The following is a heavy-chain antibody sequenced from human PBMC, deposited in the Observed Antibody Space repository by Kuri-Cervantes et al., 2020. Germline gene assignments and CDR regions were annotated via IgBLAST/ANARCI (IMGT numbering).Heavy chain of an antibody. Sequence: SETLSLTCAISGDSVSSNSAAWNWIRQSPSRGLEWLGRTYYRSKWYNDYAVSVKSRITINPDTSKNQFSLQLNSVTPEDTAVYYCARYYGSGSRGYYYYYGMDVWGQGTTVTVSS. CDR1: GDSVSSNSAA. CDR2: TYYRSKWYN. J-gene: IGHJ6*02. D-gene: IGHD3-10*01. V-gene: IGHV6-1*01. CDR3: ARYYGSGSRGYYYYYGMDV.